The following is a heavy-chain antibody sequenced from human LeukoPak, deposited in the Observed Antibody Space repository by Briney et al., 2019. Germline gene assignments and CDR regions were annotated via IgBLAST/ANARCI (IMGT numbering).Heavy chain of an antibody. CDR2: IIPIFGTA. Sequence: SVKVSCKASGGTFSSYAISWVRQPPGQGLEWMGGIIPIFGTANYAQKFQGRVTITTDESTSTAYMELSSLRSEDTAVYYCARDTLTSSTRPYYYYYYMDVWGKGTTVTVSS. CDR1: GGTFSSYA. J-gene: IGHJ6*03. CDR3: ARDTLTSSTRPYYYYYYMDV. D-gene: IGHD2-2*01. V-gene: IGHV1-69*05.